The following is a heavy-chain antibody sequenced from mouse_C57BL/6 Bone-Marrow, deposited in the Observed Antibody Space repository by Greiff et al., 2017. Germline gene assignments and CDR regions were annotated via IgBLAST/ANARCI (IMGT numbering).Heavy chain of an antibody. CDR2: IDPSDSYT. CDR1: GYTFTSYW. Sequence: QVQLQQPGAELVMPGASVKLSCKASGYTFTSYWMHWVKQRPGQGLEWIGEIDPSDSYTNYNQKFKGKSTLTVDKSSSTAYMQLSSLTSEDSAVDYCAREGITTVVAHFDYWGQGTTLTVSS. J-gene: IGHJ2*01. V-gene: IGHV1-69*01. D-gene: IGHD1-1*01. CDR3: AREGITTVVAHFDY.